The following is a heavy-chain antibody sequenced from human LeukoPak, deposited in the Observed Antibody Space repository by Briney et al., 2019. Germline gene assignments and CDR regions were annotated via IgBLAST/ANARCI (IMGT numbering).Heavy chain of an antibody. V-gene: IGHV4-59*08. CDR2: IYYSGST. J-gene: IGHJ5*02. Sequence: SETLSLTCTVSGVSLSSYYLSWLRQPPGKGLEWIGYIYYSGSTNYNHSLKSRLTISVDTPKNQFSLKLSSVTAADTAVYYCARHRRAWGYSYGYWFDPWGQGTLVTVSS. D-gene: IGHD5-18*01. CDR3: ARHRRAWGYSYGYWFDP. CDR1: GVSLSSYY.